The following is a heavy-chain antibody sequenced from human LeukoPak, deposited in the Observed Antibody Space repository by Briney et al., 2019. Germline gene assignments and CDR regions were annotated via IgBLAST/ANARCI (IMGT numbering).Heavy chain of an antibody. V-gene: IGHV3-20*04. D-gene: IGHD3/OR15-3a*01. Sequence: GGSLILCCAASGFTFDDYGMCWGRQAPGKGLEGVSGINWNGGSTGYAYSVRGRVTISRDNAKNSQYLQMNSMRAEDTALYYCARGGLGSDAFDIWGQGTMVTVSS. CDR2: INWNGGST. CDR3: ARGGLGSDAFDI. J-gene: IGHJ3*02. CDR1: GFTFDDYG.